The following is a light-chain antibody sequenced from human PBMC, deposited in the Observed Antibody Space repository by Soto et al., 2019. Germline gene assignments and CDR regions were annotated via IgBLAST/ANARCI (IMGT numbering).Light chain of an antibody. V-gene: IGKV3-20*01. CDR2: GAS. Sequence: EIVLTQSPGTLSLSPGERATLSCRAIQSVSSSYLAAYQHKPGQASRLLIYGASSRATGSPDRFIGSGSGKDFPRTSGRLEPEECAASYYRQYGIPPHTFRHGTKREIK. CDR3: RQYGIPPHT. CDR1: QSVSSSY. J-gene: IGKJ2*01.